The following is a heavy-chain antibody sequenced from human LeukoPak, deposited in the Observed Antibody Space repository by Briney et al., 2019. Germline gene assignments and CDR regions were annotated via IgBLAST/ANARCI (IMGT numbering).Heavy chain of an antibody. CDR1: GFTFSSYG. CDR2: ISGSGETT. CDR3: AKTSGYFDQ. D-gene: IGHD3-22*01. J-gene: IGHJ5*02. V-gene: IGHV3-23*01. Sequence: GGSLRLSCAASGFTFSSYGMTWLRQTPAKGLEWVSAISGSGETTYYSDSVKGRFTISRDNSKNTLFLQMNSLRVEDAAMYYCAKTSGYFDQWGQGTLVAVSS.